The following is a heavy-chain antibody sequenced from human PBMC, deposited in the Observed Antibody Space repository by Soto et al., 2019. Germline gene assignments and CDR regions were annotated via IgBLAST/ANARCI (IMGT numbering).Heavy chain of an antibody. CDR2: IKTDGTST. V-gene: IGHV3-74*01. D-gene: IGHD3-10*01. J-gene: IGHJ3*02. CDR3: ARGMRAVSWYAVGSSTFDI. Sequence: EVQLVESGGGLVQPGGSLTLSCAASGFTFSRHWMHWVRQAPGKGLVWVSRIKTDGTSTSYADSVKGRFTISRDNAKNTLGLQLNGLTAEDTAVYYCARGMRAVSWYAVGSSTFDIWGEGTVVTFSS. CDR1: GFTFSRHW.